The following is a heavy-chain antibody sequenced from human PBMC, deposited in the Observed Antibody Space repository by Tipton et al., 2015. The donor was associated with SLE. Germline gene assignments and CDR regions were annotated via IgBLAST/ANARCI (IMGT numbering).Heavy chain of an antibody. D-gene: IGHD2-21*02. V-gene: IGHV4-61*02. CDR3: ARGMVTWRGAILGVDV. CDR1: GASISGYLYY. CDR2: IDIGGF. Sequence: GLVKPSETLSLTCIVSGASISGYLYYWTWIRQPAGKGLEWIGNIDIGGFNYNPSLESRGTISLDTPKNQFSLRLTSVTAADTAVYYCARGMVTWRGAILGVDVWGQGTTVNVSS. J-gene: IGHJ6*02.